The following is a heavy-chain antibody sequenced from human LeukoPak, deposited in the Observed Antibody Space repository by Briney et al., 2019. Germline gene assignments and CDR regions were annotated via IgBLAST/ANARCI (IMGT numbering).Heavy chain of an antibody. J-gene: IGHJ4*02. CDR3: ARKGGTFDY. V-gene: IGHV4-59*08. CDR1: GGSINNYY. Sequence: SETLSLTCTVSGGSINNYYWSWIRQPPGKGLEWIGYIYYTGTTNYNPSLKSRVTISVDTSKNEFSLNVSSVTAADTALYYCARKGGTFDYWGQGILVTASS. CDR2: IYYTGTT. D-gene: IGHD2-15*01.